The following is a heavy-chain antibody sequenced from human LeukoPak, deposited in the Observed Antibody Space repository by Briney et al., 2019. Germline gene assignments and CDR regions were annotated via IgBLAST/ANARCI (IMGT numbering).Heavy chain of an antibody. Sequence: GGSLRLSCAASGFTFSSYSMNWVRQAPGKGLEWVSSISSSSSYIYYADSVKGRFTISKDNAKNSLYLQMNSPRAEDTAVYYCARSVSSTSWEFDYWGQGTLVTVSS. CDR1: GFTFSSYS. CDR3: ARSVSSTSWEFDY. J-gene: IGHJ4*02. D-gene: IGHD2-2*01. CDR2: ISSSSSYI. V-gene: IGHV3-21*01.